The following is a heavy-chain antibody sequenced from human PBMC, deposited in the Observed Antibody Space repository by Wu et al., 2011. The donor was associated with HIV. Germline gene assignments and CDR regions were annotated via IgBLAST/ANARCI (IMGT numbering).Heavy chain of an antibody. CDR2: MNPNSGDT. D-gene: IGHD6-19*01. V-gene: IGHV1-8*02. Sequence: QVQLVQSGAEVKKPGASVKVSCKASGYIFTTFDINWVRQATGQGLEWMGWMNPNSGDTGYAQKFQGRVTMTRNTSISTAYMELRSLRSDDTAVYYCARVSFSLQENYKPGIEVSSAYSFDYWGQGTLVTVSS. J-gene: IGHJ4*02. CDR3: ARVSFSLQENYKPGIEVSSAYSFDY. CDR1: GYIFTTFD.